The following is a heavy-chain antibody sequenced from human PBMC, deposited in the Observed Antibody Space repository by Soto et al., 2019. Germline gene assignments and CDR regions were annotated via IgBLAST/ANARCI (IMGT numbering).Heavy chain of an antibody. J-gene: IGHJ4*02. Sequence: GASVKVSCKXSGGTFSSYASSWVRQAPGQGLEWMGGIIPIFGTANYAQKFQGRVTITADESTSTAYMELSSLRSEDTAVYYCASSGYCSGGSCYFDYWGQGTLVTVSS. CDR3: ASSGYCSGGSCYFDY. D-gene: IGHD2-15*01. V-gene: IGHV1-69*01. CDR2: IIPIFGTA. CDR1: GGTFSSYA.